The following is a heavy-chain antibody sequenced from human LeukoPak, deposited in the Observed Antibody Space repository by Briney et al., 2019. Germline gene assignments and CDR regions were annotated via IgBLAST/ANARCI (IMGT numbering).Heavy chain of an antibody. Sequence: GGSLRLSCAVSGFTFSSYWMNWVRQAPGKGLEWVASIRQDGGEKSYVDSVKGRFTISRDNTKNSLYLQINGLRAEDTAVYYCARDGTAAGLYFDLWGQGTLVTVS. V-gene: IGHV3-7*01. J-gene: IGHJ4*01. CDR2: IRQDGGEK. CDR1: GFTFSSYW. CDR3: ARDGTAAGLYFDL. D-gene: IGHD6-13*01.